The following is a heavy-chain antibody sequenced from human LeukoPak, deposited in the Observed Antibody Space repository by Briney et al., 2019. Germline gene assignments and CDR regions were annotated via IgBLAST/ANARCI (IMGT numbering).Heavy chain of an antibody. V-gene: IGHV3-23*01. Sequence: GGSLRLSCAAXGXXXXXXAXXXXXXAXGXXLXXVXXXXGXXGSTYXADPXKGRFSIYRDNXKNTLYLQMNSLRAEDTAVYYCAKDRGCSGGSCYSVGAFDIWGQGTMVTVSS. CDR1: GXXXXXXA. J-gene: IGHJ3*02. CDR2: XXGXXGST. CDR3: AKDRGCSGGSCYSVGAFDI. D-gene: IGHD2-15*01.